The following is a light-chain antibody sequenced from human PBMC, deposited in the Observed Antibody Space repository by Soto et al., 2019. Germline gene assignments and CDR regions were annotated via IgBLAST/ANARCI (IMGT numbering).Light chain of an antibody. CDR3: QQYNRYST. Sequence: DIQMTQSPSTLSASVGARVTITGRASESISGWLAWYQQKPGKAPKLLIYDDHGLESGVPSRFSGSGFGTEFTLTISSLQPDDFATYYCQQYNRYSTFGQGTKVEIK. J-gene: IGKJ1*01. CDR1: ESISGW. CDR2: DDH. V-gene: IGKV1-5*01.